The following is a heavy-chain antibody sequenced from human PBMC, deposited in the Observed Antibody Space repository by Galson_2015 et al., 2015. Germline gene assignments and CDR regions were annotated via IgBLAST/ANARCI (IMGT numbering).Heavy chain of an antibody. J-gene: IGHJ5*02. Sequence: SVKVSCKASGYTFTSYGISWVRQAPGQGLEWMGWISAYNGNTNYAQKLQGRVTMTTDTSTSTAYMELRSLRSDDTAVYYCARDRGTVFASYADCSGGSCYSGLRRGSIWFDPWGQGTLVTVSS. CDR2: ISAYNGNT. CDR3: ARDRGTVFASYADCSGGSCYSGLRRGSIWFDP. V-gene: IGHV1-18*01. D-gene: IGHD2-15*01. CDR1: GYTFTSYG.